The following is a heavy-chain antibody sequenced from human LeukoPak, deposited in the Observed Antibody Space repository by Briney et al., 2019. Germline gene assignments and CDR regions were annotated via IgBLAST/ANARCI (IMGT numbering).Heavy chain of an antibody. D-gene: IGHD3-10*01. CDR2: ISYDGSNK. J-gene: IGHJ4*02. CDR3: ARATEMVRGVTLGGFHY. CDR1: GFTFSSYA. V-gene: IGHV3-30*04. Sequence: GGSLRLSCAASGFTFSSYAMHWVRQAPGKGLEWVVVISYDGSNKYYADSVKGRFTISRDNSKNTLYLQMNSLRAEDTAVYYCARATEMVRGVTLGGFHYWGQGTLVTVSS.